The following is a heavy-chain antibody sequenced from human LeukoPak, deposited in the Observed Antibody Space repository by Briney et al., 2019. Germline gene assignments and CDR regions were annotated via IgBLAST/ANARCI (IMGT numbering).Heavy chain of an antibody. J-gene: IGHJ4*02. Sequence: SETLSLTCAVYGGSFSGYYSTWIRQPPGKGLEWIGEIIHDGSTTYNPSLKSRVTISVDTSKNHFSLKLRSMTAADTAVYYCARGRYYFDSSGYDYWAQGTLVTVSS. CDR1: GGSFSGYY. D-gene: IGHD3-22*01. CDR3: ARGRYYFDSSGYDY. V-gene: IGHV4-34*01. CDR2: IIHDGST.